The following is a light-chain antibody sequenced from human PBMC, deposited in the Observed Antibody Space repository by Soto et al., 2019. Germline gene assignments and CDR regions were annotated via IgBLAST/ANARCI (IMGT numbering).Light chain of an antibody. CDR3: ASWDDTLQGRV. V-gene: IGLV1-44*01. J-gene: IGLJ3*02. CDR2: SDN. Sequence: QSVLTQPPSASGTPGQRVTISCSGSSSNIGSNIVLWYQQVPGTAPKFLIYSDNERPSGVPDRFSASKSGTSASLAISGLQSEDEADYYCASWDDTLQGRVFGGGTKLTVL. CDR1: SSNIGSNI.